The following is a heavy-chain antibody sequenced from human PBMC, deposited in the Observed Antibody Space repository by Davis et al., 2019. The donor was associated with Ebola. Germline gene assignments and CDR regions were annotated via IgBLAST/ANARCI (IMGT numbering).Heavy chain of an antibody. D-gene: IGHD6-19*01. J-gene: IGHJ4*02. V-gene: IGHV3-48*03. Sequence: GGSLRLSCAASGSRSSTFEMNWVRQALATGLECISYISGTSRTIYYSDSVKGRFTISRDNAKNLLYLQMTSLRVEDTAIYYCARDGSYSRGWTGRDSWGPGTLVAVSS. CDR1: GSRSSTFE. CDR3: ARDGSYSRGWTGRDS. CDR2: ISGTSRTI.